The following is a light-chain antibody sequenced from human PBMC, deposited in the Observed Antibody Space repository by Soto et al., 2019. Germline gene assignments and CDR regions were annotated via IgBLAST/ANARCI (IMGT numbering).Light chain of an antibody. J-gene: IGKJ1*01. CDR3: QQYGSSPPT. CDR1: QSISRY. Sequence: EVVLTRSPGTLSLSPGERTTLSCRASQSISRYLAWYQQKHGQGPRLLIYGASSRATGTPDRFSGSGAGTDCTLTINRLEPEDVELDYCQQYGSSPPTFCQGTKVDIK. V-gene: IGKV3-20*01. CDR2: GAS.